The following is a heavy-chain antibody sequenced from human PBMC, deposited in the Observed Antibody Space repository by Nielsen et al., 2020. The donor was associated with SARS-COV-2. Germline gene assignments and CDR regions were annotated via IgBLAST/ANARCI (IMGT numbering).Heavy chain of an antibody. Sequence: SETLSLTCTVSGGSISSFYWTWIRQPPGKGLEWIGYIYYSGSTNYSPSLKTRVTISVDKSKNQFSLKLSSVTAADTAVYYCAGDFWSGYYTGYYYGMDVWGQGTTVTVSS. D-gene: IGHD3-3*01. CDR1: GGSISSFY. J-gene: IGHJ6*02. CDR2: IYYSGST. CDR3: AGDFWSGYYTGYYYGMDV. V-gene: IGHV4-59*01.